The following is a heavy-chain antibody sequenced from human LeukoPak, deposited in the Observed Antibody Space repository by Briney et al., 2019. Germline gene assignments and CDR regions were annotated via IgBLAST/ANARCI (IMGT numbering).Heavy chain of an antibody. V-gene: IGHV3-7*01. J-gene: IGHJ5*02. CDR2: IKQDGSEK. Sequence: GGSLRLSCAASGFTFSSYWMSWVRQAPGKGLEWVANIKQDGSEKYYVDSVKGRFTISRDNAKNSLYLQMNSLRAEDTAVYYCARDRRRYYYDSSGYYLYSWFDPWGQGTLVTVSS. CDR3: ARDRRRYYYDSSGYYLYSWFDP. D-gene: IGHD3-22*01. CDR1: GFTFSSYW.